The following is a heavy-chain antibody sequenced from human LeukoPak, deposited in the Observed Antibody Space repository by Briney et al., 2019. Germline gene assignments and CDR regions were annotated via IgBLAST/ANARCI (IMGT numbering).Heavy chain of an antibody. V-gene: IGHV1-18*01. J-gene: IGHJ4*02. D-gene: IGHD2-2*02. Sequence: GASVKVSCKASGYTFTSYGISWVRQAPGQGLEWMGWISAYNGNTNYAQKLQGRVTMTTDTSTSTAYMELRSLRSDDTAVYYCARVAQYCSSTSCYKGAIGYWGQGTLVTVSS. CDR3: ARVAQYCSSTSCYKGAIGY. CDR1: GYTFTSYG. CDR2: ISAYNGNT.